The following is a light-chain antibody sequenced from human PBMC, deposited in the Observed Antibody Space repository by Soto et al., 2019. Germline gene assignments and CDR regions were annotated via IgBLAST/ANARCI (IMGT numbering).Light chain of an antibody. Sequence: QSVLTQPPSASATPGQRVTISCSGSRSNIGSNTVNWFQQLPGTAPKLLIYSNHQRPSGVPDRFSGSKSGTSASLAISGLQSEDEADYYCAAWDDSLNGPVFGGGTKLTV. J-gene: IGLJ2*01. CDR2: SNH. V-gene: IGLV1-44*01. CDR1: RSNIGSNT. CDR3: AAWDDSLNGPV.